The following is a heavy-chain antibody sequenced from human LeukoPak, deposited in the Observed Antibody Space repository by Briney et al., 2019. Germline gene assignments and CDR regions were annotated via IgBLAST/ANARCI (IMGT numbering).Heavy chain of an antibody. CDR3: ARVGGYYYYGMDV. D-gene: IGHD2-15*01. J-gene: IGHJ6*02. Sequence: GGSLRLSCAASGFXFSSYEINWVRQAPGKGLEWVSYISSSGSTIYYADSVKGRFTISRDNAKNSLYLQMNSLRAEDTAVYYCARVGGYYYYGMDVWGQGTTVTVSS. V-gene: IGHV3-48*03. CDR1: GFXFSSYE. CDR2: ISSSGSTI.